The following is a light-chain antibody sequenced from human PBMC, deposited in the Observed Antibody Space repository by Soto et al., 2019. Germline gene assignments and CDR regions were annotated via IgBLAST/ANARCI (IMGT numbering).Light chain of an antibody. CDR1: SSDIGGYNY. J-gene: IGLJ2*01. V-gene: IGLV2-14*01. Sequence: QSVLTQPASVSGSPVQSITISCTGTSSDIGGYNYVSWFQQHPGKSPKLIIYDVNNRPSGVSNRFSGSKSGTTASLAISGLQAEDEADYFCSSSAGTNTLVLFGGGTKLTV. CDR3: SSSAGTNTLVL. CDR2: DVN.